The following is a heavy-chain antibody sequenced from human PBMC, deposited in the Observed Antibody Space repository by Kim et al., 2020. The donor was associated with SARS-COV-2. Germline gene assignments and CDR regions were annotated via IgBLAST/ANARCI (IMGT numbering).Heavy chain of an antibody. Sequence: SETLSLTCTVSGGSISSSSYYWGWIRQPPGKGLEWIGSIYYSGRTYYNPSLKSRVTISVDTSKNQFSLKLSSVTAADTAVYYCARAPLWYYDSSGRGAFDIWGQGKMVTVSS. CDR3: ARAPLWYYDSSGRGAFDI. CDR1: GGSISSSSYY. J-gene: IGHJ3*02. CDR2: IYYSGRT. V-gene: IGHV4-39*07. D-gene: IGHD3-22*01.